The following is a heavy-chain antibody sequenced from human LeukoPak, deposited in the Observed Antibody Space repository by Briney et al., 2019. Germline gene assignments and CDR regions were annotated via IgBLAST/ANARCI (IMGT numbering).Heavy chain of an antibody. V-gene: IGHV4-59*01. J-gene: IGHJ4*02. CDR2: IYYSGST. CDR1: GGSISSYY. D-gene: IGHD5-12*01. Sequence: SETLSLTCTVSGGSISSYYWSWIRQPPGKGLEWIGYIYYSGSTNYNPSLKSQVTISVDTSKNQFSLKLSYVTAADTAVYYCARGDIVATSIDYWGKGTLVTVSS. CDR3: ARGDIVATSIDY.